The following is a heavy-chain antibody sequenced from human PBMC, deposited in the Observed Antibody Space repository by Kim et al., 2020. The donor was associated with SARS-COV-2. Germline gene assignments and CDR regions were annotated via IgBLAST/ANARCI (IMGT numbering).Heavy chain of an antibody. CDR2: INAGNGNT. J-gene: IGHJ6*02. CDR3: ARDRFGELSFGKYGMDV. V-gene: IGHV1-3*01. Sequence: ASVKVSCKASGYTFTSYAMHWVRQAPGQRLEWMGWINAGNGNTKYSQKFQGRVTITRDTSASTAYMELSSLRSEDTAVYYCARDRFGELSFGKYGMDVWGQGTTVTVSS. CDR1: GYTFTSYA. D-gene: IGHD3-10*01.